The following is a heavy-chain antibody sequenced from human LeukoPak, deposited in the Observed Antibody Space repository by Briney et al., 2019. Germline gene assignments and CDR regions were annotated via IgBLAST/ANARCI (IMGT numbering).Heavy chain of an antibody. CDR2: MSNDGINK. J-gene: IGHJ4*02. CDR1: GFTFSDYG. D-gene: IGHD6-13*01. CDR3: ARASSSSYWRGVDY. Sequence: GGSLRLSCAASGFTFSDYGTHWVRQAPGKGLEWVAVMSNDGINKYYADSVRGPFTISRDNSKNTPYLQMNSLRAEDTAIYYCARASSSSYWRGVDYWGQGTLVTVSS. V-gene: IGHV3-33*01.